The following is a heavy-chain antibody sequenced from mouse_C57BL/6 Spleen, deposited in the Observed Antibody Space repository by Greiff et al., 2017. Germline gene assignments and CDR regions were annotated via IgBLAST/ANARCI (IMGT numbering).Heavy chain of an antibody. CDR1: GYTFTSYW. CDR3: ARSRGNYPAWFAY. V-gene: IGHV1-69*01. J-gene: IGHJ3*01. Sequence: QVQLKQPGAELVMPGASVKLSCKASGYTFTSYWMRWVKQRPGQGLEWIGEIDPSDSYTNYNQKFKGKSTLTVDKSSSTAYMQLSSLTSEDSAVYYCARSRGNYPAWFAYWGQGTLVTVSA. CDR2: IDPSDSYT. D-gene: IGHD2-1*01.